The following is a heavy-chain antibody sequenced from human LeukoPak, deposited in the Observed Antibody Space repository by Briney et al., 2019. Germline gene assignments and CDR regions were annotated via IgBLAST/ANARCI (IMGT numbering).Heavy chain of an antibody. J-gene: IGHJ6*04. CDR1: GSTFSSYW. Sequence: GGSLRLSCAASGSTFSSYWMHWVRQGPGEGLVWVARINGDESRTTYADSVRDRFTISRDNAKNTLYLQMNSLRAEDTAVYYRVRGQLERPFDFYYGMDVWGKGTTVTVSS. CDR3: VRGQLERPFDFYYGMDV. CDR2: INGDESRT. D-gene: IGHD1-1*01. V-gene: IGHV3-74*01.